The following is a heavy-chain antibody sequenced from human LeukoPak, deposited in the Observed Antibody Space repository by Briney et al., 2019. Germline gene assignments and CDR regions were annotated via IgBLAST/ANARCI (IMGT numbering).Heavy chain of an antibody. D-gene: IGHD6-13*01. Sequence: SEALSLTCTVSGGSISSGSYYWSWIRQPAGKGLEWIGRIYTSGSTNYNPSLKSRVTISVDTSKNQFSLKLSSVTAADTAVYYCARDGAAAARRYFDYWGQGTLVTVSS. CDR3: ARDGAAAARRYFDY. CDR2: IYTSGST. CDR1: GGSISSGSYY. J-gene: IGHJ4*02. V-gene: IGHV4-61*02.